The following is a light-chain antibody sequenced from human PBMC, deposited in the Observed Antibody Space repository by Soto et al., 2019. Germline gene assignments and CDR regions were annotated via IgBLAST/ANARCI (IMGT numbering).Light chain of an antibody. J-gene: IGKJ1*01. CDR1: QSVSSY. CDR2: DAS. Sequence: EIVLTQSPATPSLSPGDRATLSCRASQSVSSYLAWYQQKPGQAPRRLIYDASNRATGIPARFSGSGSGTDFTLTISSLEPEDFAVYYCQQRSNWPTFGQGTKVDIK. V-gene: IGKV3-11*01. CDR3: QQRSNWPT.